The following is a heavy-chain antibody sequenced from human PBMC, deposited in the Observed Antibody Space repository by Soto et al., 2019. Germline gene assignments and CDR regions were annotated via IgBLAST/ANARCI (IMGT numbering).Heavy chain of an antibody. Sequence: SVKVSCKASGGTFSSYAISWVRQAPGQGLEWMGGIIPIFGTANYAQKFQGRVTITADESTSTAYMELSSLRSEDTAVYYCAVDSSGYYSDNWFDPWGQGTLVTVSS. V-gene: IGHV1-69*13. J-gene: IGHJ5*02. CDR1: GGTFSSYA. CDR2: IIPIFGTA. CDR3: AVDSSGYYSDNWFDP. D-gene: IGHD3-22*01.